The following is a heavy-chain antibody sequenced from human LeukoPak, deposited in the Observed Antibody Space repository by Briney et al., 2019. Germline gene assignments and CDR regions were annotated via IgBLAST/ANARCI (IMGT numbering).Heavy chain of an antibody. V-gene: IGHV4-39*07. CDR2: IYYSGST. D-gene: IGHD6-19*01. J-gene: IGHJ4*02. Sequence: SETLSLTCTVSGGSISSSSYYWGWIRQPPGKGLEWIGSIYYSGSTYYNPSLKSRVTISVDTSKNQFSLKLSSVTAADTAVYYCARGGQQWLGGGIDYWGQGTLVTVSS. CDR3: ARGGQQWLGGGIDY. CDR1: GGSISSSSYY.